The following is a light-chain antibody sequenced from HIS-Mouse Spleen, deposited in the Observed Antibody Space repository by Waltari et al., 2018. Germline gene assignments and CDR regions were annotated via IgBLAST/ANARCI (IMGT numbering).Light chain of an antibody. CDR2: GKN. V-gene: IGLV3-19*01. J-gene: IGLJ3*02. Sequence: SSELTQDPAVSVALGQTVRITCQGDSLRSYYASWYQQKPGKAPVLVIYGKNNRPSGIPGRFSGSSSGNTASLTITGAQAEDEADYYCNSRDSSGNHLVFGGGTKLTVL. CDR1: SLRSYY. CDR3: NSRDSSGNHLV.